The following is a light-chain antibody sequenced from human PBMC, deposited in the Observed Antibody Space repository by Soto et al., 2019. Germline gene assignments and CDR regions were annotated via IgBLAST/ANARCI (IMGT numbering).Light chain of an antibody. Sequence: QSALTQPPSASGSPGQSVTISCTGTSSDVGGYNYVSWYQQHPGKAPKLMIYEVTKRPSGVPDRFSGSKSAHTASLTVSGRQAEDEDDYYCCSYAVINNVIFGGATKLTVL. CDR3: CSYAVINNVI. CDR1: SSDVGGYNY. CDR2: EVT. J-gene: IGLJ2*01. V-gene: IGLV2-8*01.